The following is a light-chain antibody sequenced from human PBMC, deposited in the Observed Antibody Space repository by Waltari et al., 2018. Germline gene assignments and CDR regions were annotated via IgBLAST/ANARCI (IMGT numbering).Light chain of an antibody. J-gene: IGLJ3*02. CDR3: YSVSANSWV. Sequence: SYELTQPSSVSLSPGQTANITCSGNVLAKKYGRWLQQTPGQAPMLLIYSDNARPSGIPERFSGSSSGTTVTLTISGAHVEDEADYYCYSVSANSWVFGGGTRLTVL. CDR1: VLAKKY. CDR2: SDN. V-gene: IGLV3-27*01.